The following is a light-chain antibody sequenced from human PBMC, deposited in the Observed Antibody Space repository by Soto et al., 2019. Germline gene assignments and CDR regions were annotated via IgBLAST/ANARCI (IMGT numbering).Light chain of an antibody. CDR2: AAS. Sequence: IQMTQSPSSLSASVGDRVTITCRASQSISSYLNWYQQKPGKAPKLLIYAASSSQSGVPSRFSGSGSGTDFTLTISSLQPEDFATYYCLQAYNYPRTFGKGTKVDIK. CDR3: LQAYNYPRT. V-gene: IGKV1-6*01. J-gene: IGKJ1*01. CDR1: QSISSY.